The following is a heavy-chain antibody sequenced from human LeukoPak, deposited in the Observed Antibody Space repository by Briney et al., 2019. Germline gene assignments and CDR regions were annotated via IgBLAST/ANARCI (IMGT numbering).Heavy chain of an antibody. CDR2: IYTSGST. V-gene: IGHV4-61*02. J-gene: IGHJ4*02. CDR3: ARAASIAARATFDY. CDR1: GGSISSGSYY. Sequence: TPSETLSLTCTVSGGSISSGSYYWSWIRQPAGKGLEWIGRIYTSGSTNYNPSLKSRVTISVDTSKNQFSLKLSSVTAADTAVYYCARAASIAARATFDYWGQGTLVTVSS. D-gene: IGHD6-6*01.